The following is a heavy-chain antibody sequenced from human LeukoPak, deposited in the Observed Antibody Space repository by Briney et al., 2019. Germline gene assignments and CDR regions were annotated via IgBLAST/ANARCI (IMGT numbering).Heavy chain of an antibody. CDR2: MNPNSGNT. Sequence: ASVKVSCKASGYTFTSYDINWVRQATGQGLEWMGWMNPNSGNTGYAQKFLGRVTITRNTSISTAYMELSSLRSEDTAVYYCARKLRYFDRTPLGYWGQGTLVTVSS. D-gene: IGHD3-9*01. CDR3: ARKLRYFDRTPLGY. J-gene: IGHJ4*02. V-gene: IGHV1-8*03. CDR1: GYTFTSYD.